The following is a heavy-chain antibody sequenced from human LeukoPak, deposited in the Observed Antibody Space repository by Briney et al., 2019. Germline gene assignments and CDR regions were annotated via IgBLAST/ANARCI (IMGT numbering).Heavy chain of an antibody. CDR2: INWNGGST. V-gene: IGHV3-20*01. Sequence: GGSLRLSCAASGFTFSSYGMHWVRQAPGKGLEWVSGINWNGGSTGYADSVKGRFTISRDNAKNSLYLQMNSLRAEDTALYHCARVYYDSSGPRFDIWGQGTMVTVSS. CDR3: ARVYYDSSGPRFDI. CDR1: GFTFSSYG. D-gene: IGHD3-22*01. J-gene: IGHJ3*02.